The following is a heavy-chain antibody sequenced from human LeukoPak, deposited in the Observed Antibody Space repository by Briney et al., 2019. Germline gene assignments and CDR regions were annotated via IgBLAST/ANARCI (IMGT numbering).Heavy chain of an antibody. CDR2: IYTSGST. V-gene: IGHV4-4*07. Sequence: PSETLSPTCIVSGDSISNYYWSWIRQPAGKGLEWIGRIYTSGSTNYNPSLKSRVTMSVDTSKNQFSLKLSSVTAADTAVYYCAREAAAGTFYFDYWGQGTLVTVSS. J-gene: IGHJ4*02. CDR3: AREAAAGTFYFDY. CDR1: GDSISNYY. D-gene: IGHD6-13*01.